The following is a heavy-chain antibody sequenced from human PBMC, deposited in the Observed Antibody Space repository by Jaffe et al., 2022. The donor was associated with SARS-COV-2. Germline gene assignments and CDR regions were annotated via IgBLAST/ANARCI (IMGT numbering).Heavy chain of an antibody. Sequence: QVTLVESGGGVVQPGRSLRVSCAASGFTFRNHGMHWVRQAPGKGLEWVAVIWYDGSDKYYTDSVKGRFTISRDNSKNTLYLQMNSLRAEDTALYYCVRDIRWPTGYFDYWGQGTLVTVSS. V-gene: IGHV3-33*01. CDR2: IWYDGSDK. CDR1: GFTFRNHG. CDR3: VRDIRWPTGYFDY. J-gene: IGHJ4*02. D-gene: IGHD2-15*01.